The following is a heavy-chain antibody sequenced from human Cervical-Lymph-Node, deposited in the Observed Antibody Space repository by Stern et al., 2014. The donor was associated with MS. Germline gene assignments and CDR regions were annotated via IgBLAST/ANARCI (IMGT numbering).Heavy chain of an antibody. D-gene: IGHD1-26*01. CDR3: ARDQNGSYPDP. CDR2: IYNSDST. Sequence: QLQLQESRPGLVKPSETLSLTCIVSGGSVSGGNYYWTWMRQPPGKGLEWIGYIYNSDSTNYNPSVKSRVIISVDTSKNQFSLKLSSVTAADTAVYYCARDQNGSYPDPWGQGTLVTVSS. CDR1: GGSVSGGNYY. J-gene: IGHJ5*02. V-gene: IGHV4-61*01.